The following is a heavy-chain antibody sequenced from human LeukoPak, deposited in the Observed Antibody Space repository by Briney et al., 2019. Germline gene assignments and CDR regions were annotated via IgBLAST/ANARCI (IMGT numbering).Heavy chain of an antibody. CDR2: INGDGRST. Sequence: GGSLRLSCAASRFTFSSYWMHWVRQAPGKGLVWVSRINGDGRSTTYADSAKGRFTISRDNAKNTLYLQMNSLRVEDTAVYYCARGFDYYDSTGSGYWGQGTLVTVSS. V-gene: IGHV3-74*01. CDR3: ARGFDYYDSTGSGY. CDR1: RFTFSSYW. D-gene: IGHD3-22*01. J-gene: IGHJ4*02.